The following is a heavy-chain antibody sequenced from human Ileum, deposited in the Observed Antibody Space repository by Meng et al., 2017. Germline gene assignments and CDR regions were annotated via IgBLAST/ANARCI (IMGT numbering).Heavy chain of an antibody. Sequence: ESGHGLVGPSQTLSLTCISSGVSISTNVNYWSWIRQHPGKGLEWLGYMYYSGSTYYNPSINTPITISLDTSKNRFSLRLDSVTAADTAVYFCARNDLAFWYFNLWGRGTLVTVSS. CDR1: GVSISTNVNY. D-gene: IGHD3-3*01. V-gene: IGHV4-31*01. J-gene: IGHJ2*01. CDR3: ARNDLAFWYFNL. CDR2: MYYSGST.